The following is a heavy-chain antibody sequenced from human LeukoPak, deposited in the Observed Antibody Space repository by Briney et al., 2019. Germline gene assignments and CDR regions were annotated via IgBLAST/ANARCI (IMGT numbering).Heavy chain of an antibody. CDR3: ARVPTTVTYTDY. J-gene: IGHJ4*02. CDR2: ISTTGSTK. CDR1: GFTFSDYY. V-gene: IGHV3-11*01. Sequence: GGSLRLSCAASGFTFSDYYMSWIRQAPGKGLEWVSYISTTGSTKYYADSVKGRFTISRDNAKNSLYLQTNSLRAEDTAVYYCARVPTTVTYTDYWGQGTLVIVSS. D-gene: IGHD4-17*01.